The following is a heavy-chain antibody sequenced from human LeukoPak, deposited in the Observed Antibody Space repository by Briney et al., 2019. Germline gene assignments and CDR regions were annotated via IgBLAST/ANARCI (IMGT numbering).Heavy chain of an antibody. Sequence: SETLSLTCTVSGGSISSYYWSWIRQPPGKGLEWIGYIYYSGSTNYNPSLKSRVTISVDTSKNQFSLKLSSVTAADTAVYYCARVRYGSGSYYNVYYYYMDVWGKGTTVTISS. V-gene: IGHV4-59*01. D-gene: IGHD3-10*01. CDR2: IYYSGST. J-gene: IGHJ6*03. CDR3: ARVRYGSGSYYNVYYYYMDV. CDR1: GGSISSYY.